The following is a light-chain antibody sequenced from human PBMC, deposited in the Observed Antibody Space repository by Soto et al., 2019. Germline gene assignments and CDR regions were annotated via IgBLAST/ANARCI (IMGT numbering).Light chain of an antibody. CDR1: HNVGNF. Sequence: EIVLTQSPDTLSLSPGERATLSCRASHNVGNFLAWYQQKPGQAPRLLIYDVSNRAIGIPPRFSGSGSGTDFTLTVSSLEPEDFAVYYCPQRFNWPRTFGQGTKVEMK. CDR2: DVS. J-gene: IGKJ1*01. CDR3: PQRFNWPRT. V-gene: IGKV3-11*01.